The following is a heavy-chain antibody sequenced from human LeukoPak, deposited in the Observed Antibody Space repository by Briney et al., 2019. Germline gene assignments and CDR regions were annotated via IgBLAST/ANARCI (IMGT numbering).Heavy chain of an antibody. CDR2: IYYSGST. CDR3: ARGGRSGWYYFDY. V-gene: IGHV4-59*08. J-gene: IGHJ4*02. Sequence: TSETLSLTCTVSGGSISSYYWSWIRQPPGKGLEWIGYIYYSGSTNYNPSLKSRVTISVDTSKNQFSLKLSSVTAADTAVYYCARGGRSGWYYFDYWGQGTLVTVSS. CDR1: GGSISSYY. D-gene: IGHD6-19*01.